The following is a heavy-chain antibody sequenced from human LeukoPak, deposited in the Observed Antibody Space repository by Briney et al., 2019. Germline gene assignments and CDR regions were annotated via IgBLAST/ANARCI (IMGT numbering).Heavy chain of an antibody. J-gene: IGHJ5*02. V-gene: IGHV4-4*07. CDR2: IYTSGNT. Sequence: SETLSLTCTVSGGSMSPYYWSWIRQPAGKGLEWIGRIYTSGNTNYNPSLKSRVTMSVDTSKNHFSLKLSSVTAADTAVYYCARGSLRGVINNWFDPWGQGTLVTVSS. CDR1: GGSMSPYY. D-gene: IGHD3-10*01. CDR3: ARGSLRGVINNWFDP.